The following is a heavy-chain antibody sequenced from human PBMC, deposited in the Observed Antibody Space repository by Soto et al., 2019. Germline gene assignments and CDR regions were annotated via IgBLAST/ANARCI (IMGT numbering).Heavy chain of an antibody. CDR1: GGSVSGYY. CDR3: AIEKYQMTRRGLQP. V-gene: IGHV4-34*01. Sequence: SKPLSLTCAVSGGSVSGYYWTWLRQPPGKGLEWIGEINHSGSTDYNPALKSRVTMSVDTSKNQFSLRVTSVTAADTAVYYCAIEKYQMTRRGLQPWGQGTLVTGYS. CDR2: INHSGST. D-gene: IGHD2-2*01. J-gene: IGHJ5*02.